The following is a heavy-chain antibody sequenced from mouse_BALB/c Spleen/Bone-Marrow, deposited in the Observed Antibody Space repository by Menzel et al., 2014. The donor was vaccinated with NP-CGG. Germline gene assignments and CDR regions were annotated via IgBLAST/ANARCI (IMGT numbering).Heavy chain of an antibody. D-gene: IGHD2-3*01. J-gene: IGHJ3*01. V-gene: IGHV4-1*02. CDR3: ARLGYYGWFAY. Sequence: EVQRVESGGGLVQPGGSLKLSCAASGFDFSRYWMSWVRQAPGKGLQWIGEINPESNTINYTPSLTDKFIISRDNAKNTLYLQMSKVRSEDTALYCCARLGYYGWFAYWGQGTLVTGSP. CDR2: INPESNTI. CDR1: GFDFSRYW.